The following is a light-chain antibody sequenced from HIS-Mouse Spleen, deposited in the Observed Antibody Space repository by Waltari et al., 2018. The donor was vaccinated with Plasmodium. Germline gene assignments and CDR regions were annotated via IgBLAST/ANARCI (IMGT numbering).Light chain of an antibody. CDR2: SNN. V-gene: IGLV1-44*01. Sequence: QSVLTQPPSASGTPGQRVTISCSGSSSNIGSNTVNWYQQLPGTAPKLHIYSNNQRPTGVPYRCTGSKSGTSASLAISGLQSEDEADYYCAAWDDSLNGVFGTGTKVTVL. J-gene: IGLJ1*01. CDR1: SSNIGSNT. CDR3: AAWDDSLNGV.